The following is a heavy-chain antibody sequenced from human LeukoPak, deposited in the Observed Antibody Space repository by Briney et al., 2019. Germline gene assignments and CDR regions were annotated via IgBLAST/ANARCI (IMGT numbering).Heavy chain of an antibody. D-gene: IGHD3-22*01. J-gene: IGHJ3*02. CDR2: IIPIFGTA. CDR1: GGTFSSYA. V-gene: IGHV1-69*05. CDR3: ATKGWIYYDSMADDAFDI. Sequence: PVKVSCKASGGTFSSYAISWVRQAPGQGLEWMGGIIPIFGTANYAQKFQGRVTVTTDESTSTAYMELSSLRSEDTAVYYCATKGWIYYDSMADDAFDIWGQGTMVTVSS.